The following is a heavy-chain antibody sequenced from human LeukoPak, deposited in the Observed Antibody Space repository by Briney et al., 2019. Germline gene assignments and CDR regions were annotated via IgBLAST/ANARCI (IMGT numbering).Heavy chain of an antibody. Sequence: GGSLRLSCAASGFTFSSHAMSWVRQAPGKGLEWVSSISGSGGSTYYADSVKGRFTISRDKSKNTVYLQMNSLRAEDTAVYYCATRLYYYDSSLGYWGQGTLVTVSA. CDR3: ATRLYYYDSSLGY. D-gene: IGHD3-22*01. CDR2: ISGSGGST. CDR1: GFTFSSHA. J-gene: IGHJ4*02. V-gene: IGHV3-23*01.